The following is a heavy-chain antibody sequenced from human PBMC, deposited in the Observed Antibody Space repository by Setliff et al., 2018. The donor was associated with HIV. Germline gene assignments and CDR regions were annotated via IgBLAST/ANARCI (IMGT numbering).Heavy chain of an antibody. CDR2: IIPIFNTG. J-gene: IGHJ2*01. Sequence: ASVKVSCKASGGIFINSAFSWVRQAPGQGLEWMGSIIPIFNTGNYAQKFQNRVTITADESTSTAYMELSSLRSEDTAVYYCARGWGAERWLQLDPRYFDLWGRGTLVTVSS. D-gene: IGHD5-12*01. V-gene: IGHV1-69*13. CDR3: ARGWGAERWLQLDPRYFDL. CDR1: GGIFINSA.